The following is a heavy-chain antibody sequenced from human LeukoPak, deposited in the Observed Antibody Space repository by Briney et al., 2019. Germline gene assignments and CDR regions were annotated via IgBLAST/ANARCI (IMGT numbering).Heavy chain of an antibody. D-gene: IGHD2-2*01. CDR2: INPADSYI. V-gene: IGHV5-51*01. Sequence: GESLKISCQGSGCSFTNFWIGWVRQMPGKGLEWLGNINPADSYITHSPSFQGRVTFSADTSINTAYLHLTSLEASDTAMYYCARHFSSAWFGYWGQGTLVTVSS. CDR1: GCSFTNFW. CDR3: ARHFSSAWFGY. J-gene: IGHJ4*02.